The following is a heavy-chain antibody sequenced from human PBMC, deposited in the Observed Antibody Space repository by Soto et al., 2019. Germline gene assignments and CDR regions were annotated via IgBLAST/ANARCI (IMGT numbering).Heavy chain of an antibody. J-gene: IGHJ4*02. D-gene: IGHD2-15*01. CDR2: IYHSGST. CDR1: GGSISSGGYS. Sequence: QLQLQESGSGLVKPSQTLSLTCAVSGGSISSGGYSWSWIRQPPGKGLGWIGYIYHSGSTYYTPSRKIRVTISVDRSKNQFSLKLSSVTAADTAVYYCARGQVVAAQHWGQGTLVTVSS. CDR3: ARGQVVAAQH. V-gene: IGHV4-30-2*01.